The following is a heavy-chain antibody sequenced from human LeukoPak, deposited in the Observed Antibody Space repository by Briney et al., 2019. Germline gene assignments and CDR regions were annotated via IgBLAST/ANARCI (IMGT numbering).Heavy chain of an antibody. Sequence: GASVRVSCKASGYTFTSYDINWVRQATGQGLEWMGWMNPNSGNTGYAQKFQGRVTITRNTSISTAYMELSSLRSEDTAVYYCARGRKVLAVAGTPSRSYYYYMDVWGKGTTVTVSS. D-gene: IGHD6-19*01. CDR1: GYTFTSYD. V-gene: IGHV1-8*03. CDR3: ARGRKVLAVAGTPSRSYYYYMDV. J-gene: IGHJ6*03. CDR2: MNPNSGNT.